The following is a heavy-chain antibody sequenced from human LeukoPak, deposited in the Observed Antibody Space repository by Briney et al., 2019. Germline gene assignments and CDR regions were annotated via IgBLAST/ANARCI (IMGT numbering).Heavy chain of an antibody. J-gene: IGHJ4*02. CDR3: ARGGLYCSGTSCYKETDY. CDR2: IMHDGSDK. Sequence: GGSLRLSCAASGFTFSSFWMTWVRQAPGKGLEWVANIMHDGSDKYYVDSVKGRFAISRDNAKNSLYLQMNSLRVEDKAVYYCARGGLYCSGTSCYKETDYWGQGTLVTVSS. V-gene: IGHV3-7*01. D-gene: IGHD2-2*02. CDR1: GFTFSSFW.